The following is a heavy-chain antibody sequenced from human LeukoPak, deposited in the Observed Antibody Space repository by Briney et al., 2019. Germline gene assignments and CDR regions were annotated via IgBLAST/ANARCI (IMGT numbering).Heavy chain of an antibody. CDR3: ASTFGVAAAGTWGYYYYYMDV. J-gene: IGHJ6*03. CDR2: IIPIFGTA. V-gene: IGHV1-69*13. CDR1: GGTFSSYA. D-gene: IGHD6-13*01. Sequence: ASVKVSCKASGGTFSSYAISWVRQAPGQGLEWMGGIIPIFGTANYAQKFQGRVTITADESTSTAYMELSSLRSEDTAVYYCASTFGVAAAGTWGYYYYYMDVWGKGTTVTVSS.